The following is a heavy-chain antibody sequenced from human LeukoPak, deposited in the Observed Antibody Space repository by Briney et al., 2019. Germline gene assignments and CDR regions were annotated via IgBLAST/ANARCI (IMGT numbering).Heavy chain of an antibody. D-gene: IGHD3-10*01. CDR2: IKQDGSEK. J-gene: IGHJ4*02. Sequence: GGSLRLSCAASGFTFSSYWMSWVRQAPGKGLEWVASIKQDGSEKYYVDSVKGRFTISRDNAKNSLYLQMNSLRAEDTAVHYCARDDYYYGSGSTLFDYWGQGTLVTVSS. CDR3: ARDDYYYGSGSTLFDY. V-gene: IGHV3-7*01. CDR1: GFTFSSYW.